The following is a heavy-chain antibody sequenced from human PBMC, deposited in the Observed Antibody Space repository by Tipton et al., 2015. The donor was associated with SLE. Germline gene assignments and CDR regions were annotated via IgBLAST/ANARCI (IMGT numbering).Heavy chain of an antibody. D-gene: IGHD1-26*01. CDR1: GFTFSANY. CDR2: ISSSSDST. CDR3: ASGRVGQTYDF. J-gene: IGHJ4*02. V-gene: IGHV3-11*06. Sequence: SLRLSCAASGFTFSANYMSWIRQAPGKGLEWLSYISSSSDSTNYADSVKGRFTISRDNAKNSVYLQMKSLRADDTAVYYCASGRVGQTYDFWGQGTLVTVSS.